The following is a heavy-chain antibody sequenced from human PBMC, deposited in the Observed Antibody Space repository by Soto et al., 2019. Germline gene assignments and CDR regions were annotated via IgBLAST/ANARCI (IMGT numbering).Heavy chain of an antibody. D-gene: IGHD3-3*01. CDR2: ISYDGSNK. Sequence: GGSLRLSCAASGFTFSSYGMHWVRQAPGKGLEWVAVISYDGSNKYYADSVKGRFTISRDNSKNTLYLQMNSLRAEDTAVYYCAKDWGITIFGVVRILYGMDVWGQGTTVTVSS. CDR1: GFTFSSYG. V-gene: IGHV3-30*18. J-gene: IGHJ6*02. CDR3: AKDWGITIFGVVRILYGMDV.